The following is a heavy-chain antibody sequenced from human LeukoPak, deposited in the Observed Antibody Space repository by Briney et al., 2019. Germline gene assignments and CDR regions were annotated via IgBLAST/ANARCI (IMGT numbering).Heavy chain of an antibody. CDR1: GXXFSGSA. CDR3: TRLVLEPRGNWFDP. J-gene: IGHJ5*02. D-gene: IGHD6-13*01. V-gene: IGHV3-73*01. Sequence: GGSLRLSCAASGXXFSGSAMRWVRQASGKGLEWVGRIRSKANSYATAYAASVKGRFTISRDDSKESAYLQKDSLKTEYMAVYYCTRLVLEPRGNWFDPWGQGTLVTVSS. CDR2: IRSKANSYAT.